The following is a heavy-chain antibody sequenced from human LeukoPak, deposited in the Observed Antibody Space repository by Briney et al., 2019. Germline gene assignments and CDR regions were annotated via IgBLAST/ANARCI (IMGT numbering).Heavy chain of an antibody. Sequence: SGGSLRLSCVGSGFAFSNYWMSWARQAPGKGLEWVAKMNRDGSQRDYVDSVKGRFTISRDNAVNSMFLQMNSVRVEDTAVYYCAKTVVVITFRFDSWGQGSLVTVSS. V-gene: IGHV3-7*01. J-gene: IGHJ4*02. CDR1: GFAFSNYW. D-gene: IGHD2-21*01. CDR2: MNRDGSQR. CDR3: AKTVVVITFRFDS.